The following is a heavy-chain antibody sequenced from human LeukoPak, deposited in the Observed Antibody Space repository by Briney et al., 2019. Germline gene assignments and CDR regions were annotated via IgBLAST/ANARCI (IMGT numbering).Heavy chain of an antibody. V-gene: IGHV3-23*01. Sequence: VGSLRLSCAASGFTFSSYGMSWVRQAPGKGLEWVSAISGSDGGTYYADSVKGRFTISRDNSKNTLYLQMNSLRGEDTAVYYCVKERGGEFDYWGQGTLVTVSS. J-gene: IGHJ4*02. CDR1: GFTFSSYG. D-gene: IGHD2-21*01. CDR2: ISGSDGGT. CDR3: VKERGGEFDY.